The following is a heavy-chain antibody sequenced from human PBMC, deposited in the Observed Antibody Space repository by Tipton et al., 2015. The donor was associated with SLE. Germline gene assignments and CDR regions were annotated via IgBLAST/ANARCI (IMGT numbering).Heavy chain of an antibody. V-gene: IGHV3-23*01. Sequence: SLRLSCAASGFTFNDYAMSWVRPASGKGLEWVSTINYNGGRTSYADSVKCRFTFSRDNPKNTLYLQMNSLRADDTAVYYCAKTKFLASSGRNYFDYGGLGTLVTVSS. CDR3: AKTKFLASSGRNYFDY. J-gene: IGHJ4*02. D-gene: IGHD6-13*01. CDR1: GFTFNDYA. CDR2: INYNGGRT.